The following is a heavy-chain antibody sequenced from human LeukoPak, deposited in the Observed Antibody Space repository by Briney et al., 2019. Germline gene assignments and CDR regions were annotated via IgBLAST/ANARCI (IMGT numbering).Heavy chain of an antibody. D-gene: IGHD6-19*01. Sequence: SETLSLTCTVSGGSISSSTYYWGWIRQTPEKGLEWIASMFYSGNTYYNPSLKSRVSISVDASENQFSLKLSSVTAADTAVYYCAGSSGWHPLWVYYWGQGTLVTVSS. V-gene: IGHV4-39*01. CDR2: MFYSGNT. J-gene: IGHJ4*02. CDR1: GGSISSSTYY. CDR3: AGSSGWHPLWVYY.